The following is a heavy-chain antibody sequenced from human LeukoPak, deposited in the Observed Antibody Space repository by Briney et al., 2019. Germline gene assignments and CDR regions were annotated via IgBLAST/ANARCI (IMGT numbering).Heavy chain of an antibody. J-gene: IGHJ6*03. CDR3: ARLSSGWYGRGYYYYMDV. D-gene: IGHD6-19*01. CDR2: IYYSGST. Sequence: PSETLSLTCTVSGGSISSSSYYWGWIRQPPGKGLEWIGSIYYSGSTYYNPSLKSRVTISVDTSKNQFSLKLSSVTAADTAVYYCARLSSGWYGRGYYYYMDVWGKGTTVTVSS. CDR1: GGSISSSSYY. V-gene: IGHV4-39*07.